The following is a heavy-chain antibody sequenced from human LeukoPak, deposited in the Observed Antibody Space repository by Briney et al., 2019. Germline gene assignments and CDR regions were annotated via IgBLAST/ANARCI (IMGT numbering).Heavy chain of an antibody. J-gene: IGHJ4*02. CDR1: GFTFSSYS. CDR2: ISSSSSYI. V-gene: IGHV3-21*01. CDR3: ARGQFDLGYCSSTSCYTVYFDY. D-gene: IGHD2-2*02. Sequence: PGGSLRLSCAASGFTFSSYSMNWVRQAPGKGLEWVSSISSSSSYIYYADSVKGRFTISRDNAKNSLYLQMNSLRAEDTAVYYCARGQFDLGYCSSTSCYTVYFDYWGPGTLATVSS.